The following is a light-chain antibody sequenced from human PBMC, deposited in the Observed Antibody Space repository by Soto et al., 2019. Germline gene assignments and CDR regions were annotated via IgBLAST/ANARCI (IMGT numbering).Light chain of an antibody. CDR1: QSVNVN. CDR3: QQYNNWPLYT. J-gene: IGKJ2*01. V-gene: IGKV3-15*01. CDR2: GAS. Sequence: EIVMTQSPATLSVSPGERATLSCRASQSVNVNLAWYQQKPGQAPRLLIKGASTRATGIPARFSGSGSGTEFILTISSLQSEDFAVHYCQQYNNWPLYTFGQGTKVEIK.